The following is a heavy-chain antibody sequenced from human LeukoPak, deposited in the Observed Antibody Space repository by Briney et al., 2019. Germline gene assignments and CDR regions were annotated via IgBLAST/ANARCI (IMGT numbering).Heavy chain of an antibody. CDR2: IYYSGST. Sequence: SETLSLTCAVYGGSFSGYYWSWIRQPPGKGLEWIGYIYYSGSTNYNPSLKSRVTISVDTSKNQFSLKLSSVTAADTAVYYCARASGYCSSTSCYPDYYYGMDVWGQGTTVTVSS. D-gene: IGHD2-2*01. CDR1: GGSFSGYY. CDR3: ARASGYCSSTSCYPDYYYGMDV. J-gene: IGHJ6*02. V-gene: IGHV4-59*01.